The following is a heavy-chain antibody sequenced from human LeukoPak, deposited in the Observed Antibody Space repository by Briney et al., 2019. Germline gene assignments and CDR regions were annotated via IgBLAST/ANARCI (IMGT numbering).Heavy chain of an antibody. J-gene: IGHJ1*01. CDR1: GFTFSKVW. V-gene: IGHV3-15*01. D-gene: IGHD3-22*01. CDR3: TTDLSELDDSGYYAKYFHH. CDR2: IKSKTDGGTI. Sequence: GGSLRLSCAASGFTFSKVWMSWVRQAPGKGLEWVGRIKSKTDGGTIDYAAPVKGRFTISRDDSKDTLFLQMNSLKTEDTAVYYCTTDLSELDDSGYYAKYFHHWVQGTLVSVSS.